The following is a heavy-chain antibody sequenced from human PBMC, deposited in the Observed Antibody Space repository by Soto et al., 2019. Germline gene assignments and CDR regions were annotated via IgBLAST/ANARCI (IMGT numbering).Heavy chain of an antibody. V-gene: IGHV1-69*13. D-gene: IGHD5-18*01. CDR2: IIPIFGTA. Sequence: ASVKVSCKASGGTLSSYAISWVRQAPGQGLEWMGGIIPIFGTANYAQKFQGRVTITADESTSTAYMELSSLRSEDTAVYYCATDQGITPYRYGLMTDAFDIWGQGTMVTVSS. J-gene: IGHJ3*02. CDR1: GGTLSSYA. CDR3: ATDQGITPYRYGLMTDAFDI.